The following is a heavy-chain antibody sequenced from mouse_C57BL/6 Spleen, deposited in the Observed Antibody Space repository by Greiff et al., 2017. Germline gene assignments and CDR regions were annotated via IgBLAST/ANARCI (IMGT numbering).Heavy chain of an antibody. CDR1: GYAFSSSW. D-gene: IGHD4-1*01. CDR3: AREAWDYYAMDY. Sequence: QVQLKESGPELVKPGASVKISCKASGYAFSSSWMNWVKQRPGKGLEWIGRIYPGDGDTNYNGKFKGKATLTADKSSSTAYMQLSSLTSEDSAVYFCAREAWDYYAMDYWGQGTSVTVSS. CDR2: IYPGDGDT. V-gene: IGHV1-82*01. J-gene: IGHJ4*01.